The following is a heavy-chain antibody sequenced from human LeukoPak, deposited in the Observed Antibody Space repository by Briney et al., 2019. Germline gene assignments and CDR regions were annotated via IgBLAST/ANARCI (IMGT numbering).Heavy chain of an antibody. CDR3: ARDYGTW. CDR2: IYSGDRA. V-gene: IGHV3-53*01. Sequence: PSETLSLTCAVSGGSISSSNWWSWVRQPPGKGLEWVSIIYSGDRAYYADSVKGRFTISRDNSKNTLYLQMSSLRAEDTAVYYCARDYGTWWGPGTLVTVSS. CDR1: GGSISSSNW. J-gene: IGHJ4*02. D-gene: IGHD3-10*01.